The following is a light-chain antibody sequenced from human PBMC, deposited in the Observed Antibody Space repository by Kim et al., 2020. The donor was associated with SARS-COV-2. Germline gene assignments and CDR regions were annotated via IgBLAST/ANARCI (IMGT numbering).Light chain of an antibody. CDR2: GAS. Sequence: RSLTPGERATLSCRTSQSLSGSYITWYQQKPGQAPRLLIYGASNRATGIPDRFSGSGSGTDFTLTINRLEPEDFAVYYCQQYGTTFGQGTKVDIK. V-gene: IGKV3-20*01. J-gene: IGKJ1*01. CDR1: QSLSGSY. CDR3: QQYGTT.